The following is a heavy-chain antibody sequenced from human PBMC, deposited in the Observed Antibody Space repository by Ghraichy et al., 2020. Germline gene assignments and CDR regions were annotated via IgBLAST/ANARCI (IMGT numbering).Heavy chain of an antibody. CDR3: AKDLYSGYGSDY. D-gene: IGHD5-12*01. CDR1: GFIFSNYG. J-gene: IGHJ4*02. V-gene: IGHV3-30*18. CDR2: ISYDGSNK. Sequence: GGSLRLSCAASGFIFSNYGMHWVRQAPGKGLEWVALISYDGSNKYYADSVKGRFTISRDNSKNTLYLQMNSLRAEDTAVYYCAKDLYSGYGSDYWGQGTLVTVSS.